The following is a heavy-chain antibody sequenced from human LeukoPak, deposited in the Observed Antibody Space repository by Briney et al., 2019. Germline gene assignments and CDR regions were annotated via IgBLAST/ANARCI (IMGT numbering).Heavy chain of an antibody. CDR1: GGTFSSYA. Sequence: SVKVSCKASGGTFSSYAISWVRQAPGQGLEWMGGIIPIFGTANYAQKFQGRVTITADESTSTAYMELSSLRSEDTAVYYCARDCSSTSCYPNWFDPWGQGTLVTVSS. V-gene: IGHV1-69*13. D-gene: IGHD2-2*01. CDR3: ARDCSSTSCYPNWFDP. CDR2: IIPIFGTA. J-gene: IGHJ5*02.